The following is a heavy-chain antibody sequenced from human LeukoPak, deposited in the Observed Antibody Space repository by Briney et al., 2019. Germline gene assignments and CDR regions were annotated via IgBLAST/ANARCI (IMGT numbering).Heavy chain of an antibody. Sequence: PSETLSLTCTVSGGSTNTADYHWSWIRQSPGKGLEWIGNIYFNGKTDYNPSLKSRVTISLQMSKNQFSLKLRSVTVADTAMCYCARSVVDYYGSPNWFDPWGQGALVTVSS. D-gene: IGHD3-10*01. J-gene: IGHJ5*02. CDR3: ARSVVDYYGSPNWFDP. CDR1: GGSTNTADYH. V-gene: IGHV4-30-4*01. CDR2: IYFNGKT.